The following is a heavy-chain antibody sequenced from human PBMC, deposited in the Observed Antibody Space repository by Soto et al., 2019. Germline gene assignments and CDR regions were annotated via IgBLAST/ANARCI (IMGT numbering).Heavy chain of an antibody. Sequence: QLQLQESGSGLVKPSQTLSLTCAVSGGSISSGGYSWRWIRQPPGKGLEWIGYIYHSGTYYNPSLKSRVTISVDRSKNQFSLKLSSVTAADTAVYYCARAGGLGAVAVDYWGQGTLVTVSS. CDR2: IYHSGT. V-gene: IGHV4-30-2*01. D-gene: IGHD6-19*01. CDR3: ARAGGLGAVAVDY. J-gene: IGHJ4*02. CDR1: GGSISSGGYS.